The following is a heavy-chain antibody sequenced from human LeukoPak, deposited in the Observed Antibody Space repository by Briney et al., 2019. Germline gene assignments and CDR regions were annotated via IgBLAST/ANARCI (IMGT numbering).Heavy chain of an antibody. V-gene: IGHV3-13*01. Sequence: PGGSLRLSCAASGFTFSDYDMHWVRQATGKGLEWVSAIGTAGDTHYTGSVKGRFTISRENAKNSLYLQMNSLRAGDTAVYYCARVAKERVGGVYYFDYWGQGTLVTVSS. D-gene: IGHD1-1*01. CDR1: GFTFSDYD. CDR2: IGTAGDT. CDR3: ARVAKERVGGVYYFDY. J-gene: IGHJ4*02.